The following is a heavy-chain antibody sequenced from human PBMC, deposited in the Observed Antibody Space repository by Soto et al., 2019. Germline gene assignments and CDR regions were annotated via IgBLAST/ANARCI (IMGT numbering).Heavy chain of an antibody. Sequence: EVQLVESGGGLVQPGGSLRLSCAASGFTFSSYEMNWVRQAPGKGLEWVSYISSSGSTIYYADSVKGRFTISRDNAKNSLYLQMNSLRAEDTAVYYCASLPRQWLVRWFDPGGQGTLVTVSS. CDR2: ISSSGSTI. J-gene: IGHJ5*02. D-gene: IGHD6-19*01. CDR1: GFTFSSYE. V-gene: IGHV3-48*03. CDR3: ASLPRQWLVRWFDP.